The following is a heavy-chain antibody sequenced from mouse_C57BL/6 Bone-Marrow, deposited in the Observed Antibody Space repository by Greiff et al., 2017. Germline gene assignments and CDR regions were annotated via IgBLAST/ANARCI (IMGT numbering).Heavy chain of an antibody. CDR1: GFTFSSYA. J-gene: IGHJ1*03. D-gene: IGHD2-12*01. V-gene: IGHV5-4*01. CDR3: AREVTYDV. Sequence: EVKLVESGEGLVKPGGSLKLSCAASGFTFSSYAMSWVRQTPEKRLEWVATISDGGSYTYYPDNVKGRFTISRDNAKNNLYLQMSHLKSEDTAMYYCAREVTYDVWGTGTTVTVSS. CDR2: ISDGGSYT.